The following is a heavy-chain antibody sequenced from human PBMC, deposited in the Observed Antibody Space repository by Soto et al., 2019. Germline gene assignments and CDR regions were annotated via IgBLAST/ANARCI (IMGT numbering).Heavy chain of an antibody. CDR3: AKNKGGNYCSRTSCLYSFDY. V-gene: IGHV3-23*01. D-gene: IGHD2-2*01. J-gene: IGHJ4*02. Sequence: VQLLESGGGLVQPGGSLRLSCAASGFTFSTYAMSWVRQAPGKGLEWVSTISDSGSTYYADSVKGRFTISRDNSRNSLYLEMNSLRAEDTAVYYCAKNKGGNYCSRTSCLYSFDYWGQGSLVTVSS. CDR2: ISDSGST. CDR1: GFTFSTYA.